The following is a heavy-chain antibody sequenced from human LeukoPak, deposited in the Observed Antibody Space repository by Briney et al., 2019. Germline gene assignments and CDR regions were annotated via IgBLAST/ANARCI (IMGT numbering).Heavy chain of an antibody. CDR3: ARDAAVAGTGHVSYGMGV. CDR1: GGTFSSYA. V-gene: IGHV1-69*04. Sequence: GSSVKVSCKASGGTFSSYAISWVRQAPGQGLEWMGRIIPIFGIANYAQKFQGRVTITADKSTSTAYMELSSLRSEDTAVYYCARDAAVAGTGHVSYGMGVWGQGTTVTVSS. J-gene: IGHJ6*02. CDR2: IIPIFGIA. D-gene: IGHD6-19*01.